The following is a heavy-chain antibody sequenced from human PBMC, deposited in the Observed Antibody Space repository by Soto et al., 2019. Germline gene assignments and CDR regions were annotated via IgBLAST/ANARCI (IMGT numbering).Heavy chain of an antibody. V-gene: IGHV1-69*01. J-gene: IGHJ6*02. D-gene: IGHD2-2*01. CDR3: AIALRYQLPNYYYYYGMDV. CDR1: GGTFSSYA. CDR2: IIPIFGTA. Sequence: QVQLVQSGAEVKKPGSSVKVSCKASGGTFSSYAISWVRQAPGQGLEWMGGIIPIFGTANYAQQFQGRVTIPANEATSTGYMELSSRRSEDTAVYYCAIALRYQLPNYYYYYGMDVWGQGTTVIVSS.